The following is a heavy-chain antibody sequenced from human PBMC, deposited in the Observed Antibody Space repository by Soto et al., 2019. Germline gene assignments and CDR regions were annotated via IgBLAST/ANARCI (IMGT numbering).Heavy chain of an antibody. Sequence: EVQLLESGGGLLQPGGSLRLSCAASGFTFSSYAMNWVRQAPGKGLEWVSGITGSGAGSYYSDSVKGRFTISRDNSKNTLYLQMNSLRAEDTAIYYCAKAYSNSWPNDWFDPWGQGTLVTVSS. CDR3: AKAYSNSWPNDWFDP. CDR1: GFTFSSYA. V-gene: IGHV3-23*01. J-gene: IGHJ5*02. CDR2: ITGSGAGS. D-gene: IGHD6-13*01.